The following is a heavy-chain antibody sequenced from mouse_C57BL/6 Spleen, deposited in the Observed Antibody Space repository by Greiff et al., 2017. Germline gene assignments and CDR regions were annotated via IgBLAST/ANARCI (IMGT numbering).Heavy chain of an antibody. J-gene: IGHJ2*01. CDR2: IYPGNSDT. CDR3: TRSDRQLRLREY. V-gene: IGHV1-5*01. D-gene: IGHD3-2*02. Sequence: EVQLQQSGTVLARPGASVKMSCKTSGYTFTSYWMHWVKQRPGQGLEWIGAIYPGNSDTSYNQKFKGKAKLTAVTSASTAYMELSSLTNEDAAVYYGTRSDRQLRLREYWGQGTTLTVSS. CDR1: GYTFTSYW.